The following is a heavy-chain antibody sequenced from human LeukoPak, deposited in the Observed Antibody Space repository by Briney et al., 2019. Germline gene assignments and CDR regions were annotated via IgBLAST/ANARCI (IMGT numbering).Heavy chain of an antibody. V-gene: IGHV4-59*01. Sequence: AETLSLTCGVAGGSISSYYGRWLRQPPGKGLEWSGDIYYSGSTNYNPSLKRRVTISVDTSKNQFSLQLSSVTAADTAVYYCARVRVNCSGGSCYYYMDVWGKGTTVTVSS. CDR2: IYYSGST. CDR3: ARVRVNCSGGSCYYYMDV. CDR1: GGSISSYY. D-gene: IGHD2-15*01. J-gene: IGHJ6*03.